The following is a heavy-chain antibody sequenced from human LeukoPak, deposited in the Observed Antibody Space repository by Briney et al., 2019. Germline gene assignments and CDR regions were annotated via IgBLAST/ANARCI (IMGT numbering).Heavy chain of an antibody. CDR3: ARGVGATHFGY. D-gene: IGHD1-26*01. CDR1: GFTFSSYW. V-gene: IGHV3-74*01. CDR2: IKSDGSST. J-gene: IGHJ4*02. Sequence: GGSLRLSCAASGFTFSSYWMHWVRQVPGKGLVWVSRIKSDGSSTRYADSVKGRFTISRDNAKKTLYLQMNSLRVEDTAVYYCARGVGATHFGYWGQGTLVTVSS.